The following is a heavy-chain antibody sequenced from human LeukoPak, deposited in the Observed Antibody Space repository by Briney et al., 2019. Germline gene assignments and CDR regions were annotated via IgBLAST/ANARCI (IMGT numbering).Heavy chain of an antibody. CDR2: INHSGST. V-gene: IGHV4-34*01. CDR3: ARSGDCSSTSCLGFDP. Sequence: SETLSLTCAVYGGSFSGYYWSWIRQPAGKGLEWIGEINHSGSTNYNPSLKSRVTISVDTSKNQFSLKLSSVTAADTAVYYCARSGDCSSTSCLGFDPWGQGTLVTVSS. CDR1: GGSFSGYY. D-gene: IGHD2-2*01. J-gene: IGHJ5*02.